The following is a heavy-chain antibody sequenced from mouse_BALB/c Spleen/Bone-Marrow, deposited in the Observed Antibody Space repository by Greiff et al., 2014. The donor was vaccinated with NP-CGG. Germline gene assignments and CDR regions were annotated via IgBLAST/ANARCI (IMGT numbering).Heavy chain of an antibody. CDR2: IDPANGNT. CDR1: GFNIKDTY. CDR3: ARLDWFAY. V-gene: IGHV14-3*02. J-gene: IGHJ3*01. Sequence: EVQLQQSGAELVKPGASVKLSCTASGFNIKDTYMHWVKQRPEQGLEWIGRIDPANGNTNYDAKFQGKATITADTSSNTAYLQLSGQSSAKDAVYYGARLDWFAYWGQGTLVTVSA.